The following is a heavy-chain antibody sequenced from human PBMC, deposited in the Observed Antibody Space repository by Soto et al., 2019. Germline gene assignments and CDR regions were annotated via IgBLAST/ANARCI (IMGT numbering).Heavy chain of an antibody. V-gene: IGHV5-51*01. CDR1: GYSFTIYW. D-gene: IGHD3-22*01. Sequence: GESLKISCKGSGYSFTIYWIGWVLQMPGKGLEWMGIIYPGDSDTRYSPSFQGQVTISADKSISTAYLQWSSLKASDTAMYYCASSYYYDSSGYSGAFDIWGQGTMVTVSS. CDR2: IYPGDSDT. J-gene: IGHJ3*02. CDR3: ASSYYYDSSGYSGAFDI.